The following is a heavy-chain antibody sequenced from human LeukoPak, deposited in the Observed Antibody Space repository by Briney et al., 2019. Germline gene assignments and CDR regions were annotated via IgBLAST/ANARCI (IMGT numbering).Heavy chain of an antibody. Sequence: PSQTLSLTRAIFGDILSSNSASWNWISQSPSRVLERLERTYYRSEWYIDYAVSVKSRMVINPDTSKNQFSLQLNSVTDEDTAIYYCARMSWLLQGGFDHWGQGTLVTVSS. D-gene: IGHD5-24*01. CDR1: GDILSSNSAS. V-gene: IGHV6-1*01. CDR3: ARMSWLLQGGFDH. J-gene: IGHJ4*02. CDR2: TYYRSEWYI.